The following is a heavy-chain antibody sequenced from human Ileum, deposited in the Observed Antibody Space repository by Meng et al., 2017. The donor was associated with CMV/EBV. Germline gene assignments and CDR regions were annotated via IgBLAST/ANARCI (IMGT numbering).Heavy chain of an antibody. CDR2: IYYTGST. CDR1: GGSLTHYY. V-gene: IGHV4-59*03. Sequence: QGQRQESGPRLVKPSETPSLTRTFSGGSLTHYYWTWVRQPPGKGLEWIGYIYYTGSTSYNPSLKGRVTISVDTSKNQFSLRLNSVTAADTAVYYCAKLNRGPWHMDPWGQGTLVTVSS. CDR3: AKLNRGPWHMDP. D-gene: IGHD3-10*01. J-gene: IGHJ5*02.